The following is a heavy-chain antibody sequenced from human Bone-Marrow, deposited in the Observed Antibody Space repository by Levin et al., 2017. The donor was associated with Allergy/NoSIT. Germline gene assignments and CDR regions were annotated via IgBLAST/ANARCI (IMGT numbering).Heavy chain of an antibody. CDR3: ARSLGSITIWNLFD. CDR2: ISPSGDST. Sequence: ASVKVSCKASGYTFTSYYMHWVRQAPGQGLEWMGVISPSGDSTSYAQKFQGRVTMTRDTSTSTLYMELSSLRSEDTAVYYCARSLGSITIWNLFDWGQGTLVTVSS. D-gene: IGHD1-7*01. J-gene: IGHJ4*02. V-gene: IGHV1-46*01. CDR1: GYTFTSYY.